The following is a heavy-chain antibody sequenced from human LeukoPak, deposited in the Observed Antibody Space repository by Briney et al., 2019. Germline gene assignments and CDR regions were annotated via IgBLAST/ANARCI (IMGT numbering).Heavy chain of an antibody. CDR3: AGGIRSFPPNY. Sequence: GASVKVSCKASGYTFTGYLMHWVRQAPGQGLEWMGWIDPNSGGTNYAQKFQGRVIMTRDTSISTAYMELSRLRSDDTAVHYCAGGIRSFPPNYWGQGTLVTVSS. CDR2: IDPNSGGT. CDR1: GYTFTGYL. J-gene: IGHJ4*02. V-gene: IGHV1-2*02.